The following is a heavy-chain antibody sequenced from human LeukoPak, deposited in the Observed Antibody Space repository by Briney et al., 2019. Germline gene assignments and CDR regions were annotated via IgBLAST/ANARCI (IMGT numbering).Heavy chain of an antibody. CDR1: GFTFSSYG. V-gene: IGHV3-33*06. CDR3: AKDGLYYYDSSGYYPNWFDP. D-gene: IGHD3-22*01. Sequence: PGGSLRLSCAASGFTFSSYGMHWVRQAPGKGLEWVAVIWYDGSNKYYADSVKGRFTISRDNSKNTLYLQMNSLRAEDTAVYYCAKDGLYYYDSSGYYPNWFDPWCQGTLVTVSS. J-gene: IGHJ5*02. CDR2: IWYDGSNK.